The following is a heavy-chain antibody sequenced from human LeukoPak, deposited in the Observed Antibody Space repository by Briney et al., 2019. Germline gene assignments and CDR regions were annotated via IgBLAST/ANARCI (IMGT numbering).Heavy chain of an antibody. J-gene: IGHJ6*03. CDR2: ISYDGSNK. CDR1: GFTFSSYG. Sequence: GGSLRLSCAASGFTFSSYGMHWVRQAPGKGLEWVAVISYDGSNKYYADSVKGRFTISRDNSKNTLYLQMNSLRAEDTAVYYCAKDGPGYSSGWSTYYYYYMDVWGKGTTVTISS. CDR3: AKDGPGYSSGWSTYYYYYMDV. D-gene: IGHD6-19*01. V-gene: IGHV3-30*18.